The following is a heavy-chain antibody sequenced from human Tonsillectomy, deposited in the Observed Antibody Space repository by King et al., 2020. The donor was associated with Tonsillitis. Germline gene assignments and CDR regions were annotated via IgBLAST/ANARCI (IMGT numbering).Heavy chain of an antibody. J-gene: IGHJ3*01. CDR2: IIPIFGTV. CDR1: GGTFSSYA. CDR3: ARDLGPDGFDV. V-gene: IGHV1-69*01. Sequence: VQLVESGAEVKKPGSSVKVSCKASGGTFSSYAIRWVRQAPGQGLEWMGGIIPIFGTVNYSQKFQGRVTLTSDESTSTTSMELSSLRSEDTAVFYCARDLGPDGFDVWGQGTMVTVSS.